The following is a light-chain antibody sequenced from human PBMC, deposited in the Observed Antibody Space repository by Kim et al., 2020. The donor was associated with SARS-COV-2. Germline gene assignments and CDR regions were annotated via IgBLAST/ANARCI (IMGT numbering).Light chain of an antibody. CDR2: DVT. Sequence: QSALTQPASVSGSPGQSITISCSGSNSDIGGYNYVSWYQQHPGKVPKLMIYDVTNRPSGVSSRFSGSKSGNTASLTISGLQGEDEADYYCGSYTSDSSLVFGGGTKVTVL. CDR1: NSDIGGYNY. V-gene: IGLV2-14*03. CDR3: GSYTSDSSLV. J-gene: IGLJ2*01.